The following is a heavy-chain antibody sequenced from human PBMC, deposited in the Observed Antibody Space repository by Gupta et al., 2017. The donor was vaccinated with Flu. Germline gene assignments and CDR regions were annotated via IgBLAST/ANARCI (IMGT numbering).Heavy chain of an antibody. D-gene: IGHD6-13*01. J-gene: IGHJ4*02. CDR2: INPNSGGT. CDR1: Y. CDR3: ARVGLAAAGTQIKFDY. V-gene: IGHV1-2*02. Sequence: YRHWVRQAPGQGLEWMGWINPNSGGTNYAQKFQGRVTMTRDTSISTAYMELSRLRSDETAVYYCARVGLAAAGTQIKFDYWGQGTLVTVSS.